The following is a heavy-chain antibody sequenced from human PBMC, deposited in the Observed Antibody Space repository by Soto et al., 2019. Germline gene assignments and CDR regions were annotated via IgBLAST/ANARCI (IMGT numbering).Heavy chain of an antibody. Sequence: PGGSLRLSCAASGFTFSSYGMHWVRQAPGKGLEWVAVISYDGSNKYYADSVKGRFTISRDNSKNTLYLQMNSLRAEDTAVYYCAKSLVTWHRGGMHVWGQGTTATV. CDR1: GFTFSSYG. V-gene: IGHV3-30*18. J-gene: IGHJ6*02. D-gene: IGHD6-6*01. CDR3: AKSLVTWHRGGMHV. CDR2: ISYDGSNK.